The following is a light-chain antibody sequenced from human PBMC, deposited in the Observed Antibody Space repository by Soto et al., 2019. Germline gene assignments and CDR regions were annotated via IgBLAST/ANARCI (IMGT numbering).Light chain of an antibody. CDR1: SGHSSNI. Sequence: QPVLTKSSSASASLGSSVKLTCTLRSGHSSNIIAWHQQQPGKAPRYLMNLEGSGNYNKGSGVPDRFSGSSSGAERYLTISNLQFEDEADYYCETWDRNSPLFGGGTKLTVL. V-gene: IGLV4-60*02. CDR2: LEGSGNY. CDR3: ETWDRNSPL. J-gene: IGLJ2*01.